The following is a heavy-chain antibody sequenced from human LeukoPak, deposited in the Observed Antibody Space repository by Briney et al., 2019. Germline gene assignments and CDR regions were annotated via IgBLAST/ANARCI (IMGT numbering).Heavy chain of an antibody. CDR2: IRPDGTDK. J-gene: IGHJ4*02. CDR1: GFTFSHYW. V-gene: IGHV3-7*04. CDR3: ARAGHYYFDY. Sequence: PGGSLRLSCAASGFTFSHYWMTWVRQAPGKGLEWVANIRPDGTDKYYVGSVKGRFTISRDNAKNSLYLQMNSLRAEDTAVYYCARAGHYYFDYWGQGTLVTVSS.